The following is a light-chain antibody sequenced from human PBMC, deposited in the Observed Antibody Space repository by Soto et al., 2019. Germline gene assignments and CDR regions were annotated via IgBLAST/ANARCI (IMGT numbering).Light chain of an antibody. V-gene: IGLV1-47*01. Sequence: QPVLTQPPSASGTPGQRVTISCSGSSSNIGSNYVYWYQQLPGTAPKLLIYRNNKRPSGVPDRFSGSKSGTSASLAISGLRSEDEADYYCAAWDDSLSVYDVFGTGTKLTVL. CDR1: SSNIGSNY. J-gene: IGLJ1*01. CDR3: AAWDDSLSVYDV. CDR2: RNN.